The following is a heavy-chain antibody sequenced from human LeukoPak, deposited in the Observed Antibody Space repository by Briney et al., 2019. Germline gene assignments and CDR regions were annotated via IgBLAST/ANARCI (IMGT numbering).Heavy chain of an antibody. CDR3: ARVYDFWSGYYGGYYYYYMDV. Sequence: GGSLRLSCAASGFTFSSYSMNWVRQAPGKGLEWVSSISSSGSYIYYADSVKGRFTIPRDNAKNSLYLQMNSLRAEDTAVYYCARVYDFWSGYYGGYYYYYMDVWGKGTTVTVSS. CDR2: ISSSGSYI. J-gene: IGHJ6*03. V-gene: IGHV3-21*01. CDR1: GFTFSSYS. D-gene: IGHD3-3*01.